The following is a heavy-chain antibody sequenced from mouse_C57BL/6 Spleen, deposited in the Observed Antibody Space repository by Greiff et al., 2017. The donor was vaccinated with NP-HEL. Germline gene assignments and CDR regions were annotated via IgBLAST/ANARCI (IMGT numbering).Heavy chain of an antibody. CDR3: ARSNPRGWDVEV. CDR2: IYPSDSET. V-gene: IGHV1-61*01. CDR1: GYTFTSYW. J-gene: IGHJ1*03. Sequence: QVQLQQPGAELVRPGSSVKLSCKASGYTFTSYWMDWVKQRPGQGLEWIGNIYPSDSETHYNQQFQDKATLTVDKSSSTAYMQLSSLTSEDSAVDYWARSNPRGWDVEVWGTGTTVTVAS.